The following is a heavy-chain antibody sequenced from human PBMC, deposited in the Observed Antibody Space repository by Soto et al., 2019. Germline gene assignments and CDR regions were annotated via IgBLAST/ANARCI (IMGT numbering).Heavy chain of an antibody. J-gene: IGHJ4*02. CDR2: IGTAGDT. V-gene: IGHV3-13*01. D-gene: IGHD2-15*01. CDR1: GFTFSGFD. Sequence: GGSLRLSCEASGFTFSGFDMHWVRQPTGKGLEWVSTIGTAGDTYYAVSVKGRFTISRDNTKNSLSLQMNSLRAGDTAVYFCARGQEVGAHFFDSWGQGTQVTVSS. CDR3: ARGQEVGAHFFDS.